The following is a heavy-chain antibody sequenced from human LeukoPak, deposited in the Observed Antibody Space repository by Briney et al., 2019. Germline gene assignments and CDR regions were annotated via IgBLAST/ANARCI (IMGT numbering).Heavy chain of an antibody. D-gene: IGHD3-10*01. CDR2: ISSSSSYI. J-gene: IGHJ4*02. CDR3: AGIYYGSGSFDY. V-gene: IGHV3-21*01. Sequence: GGSLRLSCTASGFTFSSYRMNWVRQAPGEGLEWVSSISSSSSYIYYADSVKGRFTISRDNAKNSLYLQMNSLRAEDTAVYYCAGIYYGSGSFDYWGQGTLVTVSS. CDR1: GFTFSSYR.